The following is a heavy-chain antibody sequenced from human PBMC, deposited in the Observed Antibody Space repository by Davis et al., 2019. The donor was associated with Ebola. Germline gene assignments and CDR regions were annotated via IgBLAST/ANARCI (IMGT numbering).Heavy chain of an antibody. CDR3: AREIAPVDAIFFEGMDV. CDR1: GFTFKTYV. D-gene: IGHD3-9*01. V-gene: IGHV3-33*01. CDR2: IWPDGSDK. J-gene: IGHJ6*02. Sequence: PGGSLRLSCAASGFTFKTYVMHWVRQSPGKGLEWVAIIWPDGSDKYYVDSVKGRFTVSRDNSKNTLYLQMNSLRVEDTAIYYCAREIAPVDAIFFEGMDVWGQGTTVTVSS.